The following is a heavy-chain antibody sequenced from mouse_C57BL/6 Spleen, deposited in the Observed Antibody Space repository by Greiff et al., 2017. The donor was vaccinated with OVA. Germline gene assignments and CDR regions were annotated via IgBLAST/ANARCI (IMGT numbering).Heavy chain of an antibody. CDR1: GFTFSDYG. J-gene: IGHJ4*01. CDR3: ARIRDLYAMDY. V-gene: IGHV5-17*01. Sequence: EVQLVESGGGLVKPGGSLKLSCAASGFTFSDYGMHWVRQVPEKGLEWVAYISSGSSTIYYADTVKGRFTISRDNAKNTLFLQMTSLRSEDTAMYYCARIRDLYAMDYWGQGTSVTVSS. CDR2: ISSGSSTI. D-gene: IGHD3-1*01.